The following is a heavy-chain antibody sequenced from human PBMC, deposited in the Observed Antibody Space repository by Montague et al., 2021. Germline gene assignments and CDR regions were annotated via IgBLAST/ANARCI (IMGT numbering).Heavy chain of an antibody. Sequence: SETLSLTCTVSGYSISSGYYWCRIRQPPGKGLEWVGSIFHSGSTYYNPSLKSRVTISLDTSKNQLSLKLTSVTAADTALYYCARDREAAPFDYWGQGTLVTVSS. CDR2: IFHSGST. D-gene: IGHD2-15*01. J-gene: IGHJ4*02. V-gene: IGHV4-38-2*02. CDR1: GYSISSGYY. CDR3: ARDREAAPFDY.